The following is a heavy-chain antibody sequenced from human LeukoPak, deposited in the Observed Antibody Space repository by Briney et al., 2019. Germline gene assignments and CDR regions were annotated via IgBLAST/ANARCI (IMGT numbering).Heavy chain of an antibody. J-gene: IGHJ4*02. CDR1: GFSFGTYS. D-gene: IGHD2-8*01. Sequence: GGSLRLSCVVSGFSFGTYSMHWARQVPGKGLEWVAVIWYDGSNEDYADSVKGRFTISRDNSKNTLYRQMNSLRAEDTAVYYCAREMAVWGQGALVTVSS. CDR2: IWYDGSNE. CDR3: AREMAV. V-gene: IGHV3-33*01.